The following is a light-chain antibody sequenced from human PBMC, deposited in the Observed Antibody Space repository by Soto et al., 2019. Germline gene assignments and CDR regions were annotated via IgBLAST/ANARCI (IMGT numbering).Light chain of an antibody. V-gene: IGLV2-14*01. CDR3: SSYTVSSTWV. CDR2: EVS. Sequence: QSVLTQPASVSGSPGQSITISCTGTSSDVRVYKFVSWYQQHPGKAPKLMIYEVSNRPSGVSDRFSGFKSGNTASLTISGLQAEDEADYYCSSYTVSSTWVFGGGTKVTVL. CDR1: SSDVRVYKF. J-gene: IGLJ3*02.